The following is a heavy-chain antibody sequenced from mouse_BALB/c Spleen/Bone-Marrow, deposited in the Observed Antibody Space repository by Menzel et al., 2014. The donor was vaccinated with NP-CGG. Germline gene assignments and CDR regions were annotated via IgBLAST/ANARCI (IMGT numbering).Heavy chain of an antibody. D-gene: IGHD2-14*01. CDR3: ARAAYYRYGEGAWFAY. V-gene: IGHV1-4*01. Sequence: VQLQQSGAELARPGVSVKMSCKASGYAFTSYTMHWVKQRPGQGLEWIGYINPSSGYTNYNQKFKDKATLTADKSSSTAYMQLSSLTSEDSAVYYCARAAYYRYGEGAWFAYWGQGTLVTVSA. J-gene: IGHJ3*01. CDR1: GYAFTSYT. CDR2: INPSSGYT.